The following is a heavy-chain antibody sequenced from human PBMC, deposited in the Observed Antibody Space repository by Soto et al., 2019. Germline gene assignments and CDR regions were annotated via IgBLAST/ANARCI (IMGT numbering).Heavy chain of an antibody. V-gene: IGHV1-69*02. Sequence: QVQLVQSGAEVKKPGSSVKVYCKASGGTFSSYTISWVRQAPGQGLEWMGRINPILGIANYAQKFQCRVTITADKCTSTAYMELSSLRSEDTAVYYCARAVIWSPAGYFDYWGQGTLVTVSS. J-gene: IGHJ4*02. CDR2: INPILGIA. CDR3: ARAVIWSPAGYFDY. CDR1: GGTFSSYT. D-gene: IGHD3-16*01.